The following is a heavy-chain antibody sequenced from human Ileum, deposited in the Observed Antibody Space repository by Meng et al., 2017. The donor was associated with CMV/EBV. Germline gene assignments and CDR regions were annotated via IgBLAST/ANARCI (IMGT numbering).Heavy chain of an antibody. CDR3: VRASITMIDY. V-gene: IGHV4-39*06. CDR1: GDSISSGDYF. J-gene: IGHJ4*02. CDR2: ITYSGTT. D-gene: IGHD3-22*01. Sequence: RLQLQESGPGLVKPSEPLSLTCAVSGDSISSGDYFWGWIRQPPKGLEWVASITYSGTTYYNPSLKSRVTMSVDTSKNQFSLKLNSVTAADTAVYYCVRASITMIDYWGQGTLVTVSS.